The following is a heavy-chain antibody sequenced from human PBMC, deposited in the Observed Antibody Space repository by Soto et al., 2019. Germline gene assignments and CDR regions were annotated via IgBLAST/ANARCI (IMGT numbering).Heavy chain of an antibody. Sequence: GGSLRLSCAASGFTFTRYRMNWVRQAPGKGLEWVSSISSTSNYIYYGDSMKGRFTISRDNAKNSVYLEMNSLRAEDTAVYYCARESEVHTSYFDYWGQGTLVTVYS. CDR2: ISSTSNYI. CDR3: ARESEVHTSYFDY. V-gene: IGHV3-21*06. CDR1: GFTFTRYR. D-gene: IGHD3-10*01. J-gene: IGHJ4*02.